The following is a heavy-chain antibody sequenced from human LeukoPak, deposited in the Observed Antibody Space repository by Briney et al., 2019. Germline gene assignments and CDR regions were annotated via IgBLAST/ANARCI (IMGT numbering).Heavy chain of an antibody. J-gene: IGHJ6*02. CDR2: INHSGST. Sequence: SETLSLTCTVSGGSISSSSYYWSWIRQPPGKGLEWIGEINHSGSTNYNPSLKSRVTISVDTSKNQFSLKLSSVTAADTAVYYCAGPPLIAAAGASYYYYGMDVWGQGTTVTVSS. V-gene: IGHV4-39*07. CDR3: AGPPLIAAAGASYYYYGMDV. D-gene: IGHD6-13*01. CDR1: GGSISSSSYY.